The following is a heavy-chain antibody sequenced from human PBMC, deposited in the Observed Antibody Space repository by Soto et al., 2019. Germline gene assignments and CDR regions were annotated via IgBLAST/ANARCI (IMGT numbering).Heavy chain of an antibody. J-gene: IGHJ4*02. Sequence: GGSLRLSCAASGFTLSSYSMTWVRLAPGKGLEWVSSIRTGGSSVYYPDSVKGRFTISRDDAKSSLYLQMDSLTAEDTAVYYCARARTNWYNDYWGQGALVTVSS. CDR3: ARARTNWYNDY. D-gene: IGHD6-13*01. V-gene: IGHV3-21*01. CDR1: GFTLSSYS. CDR2: IRTGGSSV.